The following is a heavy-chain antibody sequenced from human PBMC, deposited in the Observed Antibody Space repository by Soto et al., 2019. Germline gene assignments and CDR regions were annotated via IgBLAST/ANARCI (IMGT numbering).Heavy chain of an antibody. D-gene: IGHD1-26*01. CDR3: ARGFQVGRSXGXFDF. CDR1: GGTFSSYT. V-gene: IGHV1-69*02. J-gene: IGHJ4*02. CDR2: IIPILGIA. Sequence: SVKVSCKASGGTFSSYTISWVRQAPGQGLEWMGRIIPILGIANYAQKFQGRVTITADKSTSTAYMELSSLRSEDTAVYSCARGFQVGRSXGXFDFWGQGTLVTVSS.